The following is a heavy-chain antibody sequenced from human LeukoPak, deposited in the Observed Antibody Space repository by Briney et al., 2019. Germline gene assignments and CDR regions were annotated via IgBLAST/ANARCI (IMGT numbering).Heavy chain of an antibody. V-gene: IGHV1-69*04. CDR3: ARVQYSYGSPYYFDY. CDR2: IIPILGIA. Sequence: ASVKVSCKASGGTFSSYAISWVRQAPGQGLEWMGRIIPILGIANYAQKFQGRVTITADKSTGTAYMELSSLRSEDTAVYYCARVQYSYGSPYYFDYWGQGTLVTVSS. J-gene: IGHJ4*02. CDR1: GGTFSSYA. D-gene: IGHD5-18*01.